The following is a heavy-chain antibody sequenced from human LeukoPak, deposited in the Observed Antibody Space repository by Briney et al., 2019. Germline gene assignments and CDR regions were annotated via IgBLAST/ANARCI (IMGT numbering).Heavy chain of an antibody. V-gene: IGHV3-53*01. J-gene: IGHJ4*02. CDR2: IYSGGST. CDR1: GFTVSSNY. Sequence: GGSLRLSCAASGFTVSSNYMSWVRQAPGKGLEWVSVIYSGGSTYYADSVKGRFTISRDNSKNTLYLQMNSLRAEDTAVYYCARVDGYNPYYFDYWGQGTLVTVSS. CDR3: ARVDGYNPYYFDY. D-gene: IGHD5-24*01.